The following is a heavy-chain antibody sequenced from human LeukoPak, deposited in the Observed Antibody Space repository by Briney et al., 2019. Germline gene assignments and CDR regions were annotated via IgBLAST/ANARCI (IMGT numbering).Heavy chain of an antibody. D-gene: IGHD6-13*01. CDR1: GFTFSDYY. CDR3: ARDISSSWYLAGWFDP. J-gene: IGHJ5*02. V-gene: IGHV3-53*01. Sequence: GGSLRLSCAASGFTFSDYYMSWVRQAPGKGLEWVSFIYSGGNTHYSDSVKGRFTISRDNSKNTLHLQMNSLRAEDTAVYYCARDISSSWYLAGWFDPWGQGALVTVSS. CDR2: IYSGGNT.